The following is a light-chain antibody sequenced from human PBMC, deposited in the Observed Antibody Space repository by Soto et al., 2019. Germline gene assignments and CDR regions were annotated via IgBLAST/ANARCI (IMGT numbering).Light chain of an antibody. J-gene: IGLJ2*01. CDR3: AAWDDSLNGVV. CDR1: SSNIRSNS. CDR2: SSN. V-gene: IGLV1-44*01. Sequence: QSVLTQPPSASGTPGQRVTISCSGSSSNIRSNSVNWYQQLPGTTPKLLMYSSNQRPSGVPDRFSGSKSGTSASLAISGLQSEDEADYYCAAWDDSLNGVVFGGGTKLTVL.